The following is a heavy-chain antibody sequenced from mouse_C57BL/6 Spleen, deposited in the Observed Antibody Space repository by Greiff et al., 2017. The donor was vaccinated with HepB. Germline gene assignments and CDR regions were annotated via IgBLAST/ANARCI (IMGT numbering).Heavy chain of an antibody. CDR1: GYTFTDYE. Sequence: VQLKESGAELVRPGASVTLSCKASGYTFTDYEMHWVKQTPVHGLEWIGAIDPETGGTAYNQKFKGKAILTADKSSSTAYMELRSLTSEDSAVYYCTRRGGSSHYFDYWGQGTTLTVSS. J-gene: IGHJ2*01. CDR3: TRRGGSSHYFDY. V-gene: IGHV1-15*01. D-gene: IGHD1-1*01. CDR2: IDPETGGT.